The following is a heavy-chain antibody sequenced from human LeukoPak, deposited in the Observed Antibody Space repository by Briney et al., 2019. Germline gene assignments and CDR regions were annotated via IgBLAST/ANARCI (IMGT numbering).Heavy chain of an antibody. D-gene: IGHD6-19*01. V-gene: IGHV1-18*01. CDR3: ARDNSGWSVDY. J-gene: IGHJ4*02. Sequence: ASVTVSCKASGYTFTSYGISWVRQAPGQGLEWMGWISAYNGNTNYAQKLQGRVTMTTDTSTSTVYMELNSLESEDTAMYYCARDNSGWSVDYWGQGTLVTVTS. CDR2: ISAYNGNT. CDR1: GYTFTSYG.